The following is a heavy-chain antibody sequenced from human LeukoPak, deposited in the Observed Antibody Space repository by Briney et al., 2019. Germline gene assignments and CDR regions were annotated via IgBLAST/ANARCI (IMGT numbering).Heavy chain of an antibody. V-gene: IGHV3-74*01. CDR2: VNGDGSST. CDR1: GFTSSTYW. J-gene: IGHJ4*02. CDR3: AGTSEYSSGWSGLRD. D-gene: IGHD6-19*01. Sequence: PGGSLRLSCAASGFTSSTYWMHWVRQAPGKGLVWVSRVNGDGSSTNYADSVKGRFTISRDNAKDTLYLQMNSLRVDDTAVYYCAGTSEYSSGWSGLRDWGRGTLVTVSS.